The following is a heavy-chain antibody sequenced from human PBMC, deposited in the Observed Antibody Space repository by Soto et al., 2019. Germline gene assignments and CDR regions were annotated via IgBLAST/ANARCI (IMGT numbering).Heavy chain of an antibody. CDR1: GGSFSGYY. CDR2: INHSGST. Sequence: PSETLSLTCAVYGGSFSGYYWSWIRQPPGKGLEWIGEINHSGSTKYNPSLKSRVTISVDTSKNQFSLKLSSVTAADTAVYYCASTSRFDSSGYYFDSWGQGTQVTVSS. V-gene: IGHV4-34*01. CDR3: ASTSRFDSSGYYFDS. D-gene: IGHD3-22*01. J-gene: IGHJ4*02.